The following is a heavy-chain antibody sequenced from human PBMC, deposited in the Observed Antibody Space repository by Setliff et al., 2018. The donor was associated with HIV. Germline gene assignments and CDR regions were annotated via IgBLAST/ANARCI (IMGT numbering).Heavy chain of an antibody. J-gene: IGHJ4*02. D-gene: IGHD2-2*01. CDR2: INPNSGGT. CDR1: GYTFTGYY. Sequence: ASVKVSCKASGYTFTGYYMHWVRQAPGQGLEWMGWINPNSGGTNYAQKFQGWVTMTRDTSISTAYMELSRLRSDDTAVYYCARSQGIVPAAPLWYWGQGTPVTAPQ. CDR3: ARSQGIVPAAPLWY. V-gene: IGHV1-2*04.